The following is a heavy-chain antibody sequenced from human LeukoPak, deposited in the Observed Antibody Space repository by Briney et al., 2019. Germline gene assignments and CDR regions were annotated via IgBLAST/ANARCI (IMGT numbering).Heavy chain of an antibody. V-gene: IGHV4-34*01. CDR1: GGSFSGYY. D-gene: IGHD3-10*01. CDR3: ARGIGMVRGFY. J-gene: IGHJ4*02. Sequence: SETLSLTCAVYGGSFSGYYWSWIRQPPGKGLEWIGEINHSGSTNYNPSLKSRVTISVDTSKNQFSLKLSSVTAADTAVYYCARGIGMVRGFYWGQGTLVTVSS. CDR2: INHSGST.